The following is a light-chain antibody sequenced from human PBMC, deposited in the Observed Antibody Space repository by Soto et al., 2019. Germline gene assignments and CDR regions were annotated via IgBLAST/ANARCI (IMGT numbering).Light chain of an antibody. V-gene: IGLV3-21*01. CDR1: NIGSKN. CDR3: QVWDSGSEHVV. CDR2: SDS. Sequence: SYELTQPPSVSVAPGKTARITCGGDNIGSKNVHWYQQKPGQAPVLVIYSDSDRPSAIPERFSGSNSGNTATLTISRVEAGDEGDYYCQVWDSGSEHVVFGGGTKLTVL. J-gene: IGLJ3*02.